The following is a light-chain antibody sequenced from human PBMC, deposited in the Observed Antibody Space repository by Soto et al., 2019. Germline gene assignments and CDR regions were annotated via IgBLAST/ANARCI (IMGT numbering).Light chain of an antibody. CDR2: AAS. J-gene: IGKJ1*01. CDR1: QSVNTN. V-gene: IGKV3-15*01. CDR3: QEYNDWPRGT. Sequence: EVVMTQSPATLSPSPGERATPSCRASQSVNTNLAWYQKKPGQAPTVLVYAASTRATGIPDRFSGSGSGTDFTLTISSLQPEDFALYYCQEYNDWPRGTFGPGTKVEIK.